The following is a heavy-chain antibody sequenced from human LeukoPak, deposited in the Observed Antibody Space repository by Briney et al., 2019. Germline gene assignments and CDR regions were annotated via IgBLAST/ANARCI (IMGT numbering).Heavy chain of an antibody. J-gene: IGHJ4*02. D-gene: IGHD3-9*01. CDR1: GGSFSGYY. CDR2: INHSGST. V-gene: IGHV4-34*01. CDR3: ARGGKVLRYFDWLLSAIDY. Sequence: PSETLSLTCAVYGGSFSGYYWSWIRQPPGKGLEWIGEINHSGSTNYNPSLKSRVTISVDTSKNQFSLKLSSVTAADTAVYYCARGGKVLRYFDWLLSAIDYWGQGTLVTVSS.